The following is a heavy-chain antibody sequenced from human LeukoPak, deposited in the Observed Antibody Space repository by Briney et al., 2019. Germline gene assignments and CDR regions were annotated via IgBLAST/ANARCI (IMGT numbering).Heavy chain of an antibody. Sequence: GESLKISCKGSGYSFTSYWIGWVRQMPGKGLEWMGIIYPGDSDTRYSPSFQGQVTISADKSISTAYLQWSSLRSEDTAVYYCARAGSGYSGYGAFDIWGQGTMVTVSS. CDR1: GYSFTSYW. CDR3: ARAGSGYSGYGAFDI. D-gene: IGHD5-12*01. V-gene: IGHV5-51*01. CDR2: IYPGDSDT. J-gene: IGHJ3*02.